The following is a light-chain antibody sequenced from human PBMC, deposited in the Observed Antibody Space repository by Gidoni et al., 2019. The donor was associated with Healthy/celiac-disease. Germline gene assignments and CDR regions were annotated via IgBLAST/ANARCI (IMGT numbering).Light chain of an antibody. V-gene: IGKV1-39*01. CDR1: QSISSY. CDR2: AAS. J-gene: IGKJ3*01. Sequence: DIQMTKSPSSLSASVGDRVTITCRASQSISSYLNWYQQKPGKAPKLLIYAASSLQSGVPSRFSGSGSGTDFTLTISSLQPEDFAADFCQQSYSTPFPFXPXTKVXIK. CDR3: QQSYSTPFP.